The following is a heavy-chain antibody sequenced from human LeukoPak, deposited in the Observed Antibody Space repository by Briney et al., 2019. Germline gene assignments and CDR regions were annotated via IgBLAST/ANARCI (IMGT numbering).Heavy chain of an antibody. V-gene: IGHV3-53*01. CDR2: IYSGGST. J-gene: IGHJ4*02. CDR3: ARGGGKSYYFDY. Sequence: GGSLRLSRAASGFTVSSNYMSWVRQAPGKGLEWVSVIYSGGSTYYADSVKGRFTISRDNSKNTLYLQMNSLRAEDTAVYYCARGGGKSYYFDYWGQGTLVTVSS. D-gene: IGHD4-23*01. CDR1: GFTVSSNY.